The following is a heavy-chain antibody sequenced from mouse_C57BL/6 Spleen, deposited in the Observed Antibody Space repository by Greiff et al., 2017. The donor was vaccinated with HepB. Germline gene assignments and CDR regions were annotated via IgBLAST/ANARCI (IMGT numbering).Heavy chain of an antibody. D-gene: IGHD2-3*01. Sequence: QVQLQQPGAELVKPGASVKLSCKASGYTFTSYWMQWVKQRPGQGLEWIGEIDPSDSYTNYNQKFKGKATLTVDTSSSTAYMQLSSLTSEDSAVYYCARIIYDGYYAFAYWGQGTLVTVSA. V-gene: IGHV1-50*01. J-gene: IGHJ3*01. CDR3: ARIIYDGYYAFAY. CDR2: IDPSDSYT. CDR1: GYTFTSYW.